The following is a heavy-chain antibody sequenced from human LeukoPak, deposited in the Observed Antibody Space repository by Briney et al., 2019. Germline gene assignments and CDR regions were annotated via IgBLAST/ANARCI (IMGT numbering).Heavy chain of an antibody. V-gene: IGHV3-48*01. Sequence: GGSLRLSCAASGFTFSGYSMNWVRQAPGKGLEWVSYITTSSSAIYYADSVKGRFTISRDNARNSLYLQMNSLRAEDTAVYYCARVRGSYHFDYWGQGTLVTVSS. CDR1: GFTFSGYS. D-gene: IGHD1-26*01. CDR2: ITTSSSAI. J-gene: IGHJ4*02. CDR3: ARVRGSYHFDY.